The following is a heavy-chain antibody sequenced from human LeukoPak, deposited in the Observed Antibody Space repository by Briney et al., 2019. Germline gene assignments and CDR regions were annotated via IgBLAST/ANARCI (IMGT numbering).Heavy chain of an antibody. CDR2: ISSSGSTI. D-gene: IGHD3/OR15-3a*01. V-gene: IGHV3-48*03. J-gene: IGHJ4*02. CDR3: ARDWDWGSFDY. CDR1: GFTFSSYE. Sequence: GGSLTLSCAAAGFTFSSYEMNWVRQPPGKGLDGVSYISSSGSTIYYADSVKGRFTISRDNAKNSLYLQMNSLRAEDTAVYYCARDWDWGSFDYWGQGTLVTVSS.